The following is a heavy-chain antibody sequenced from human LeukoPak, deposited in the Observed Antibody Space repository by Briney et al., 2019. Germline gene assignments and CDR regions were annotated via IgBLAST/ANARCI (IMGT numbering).Heavy chain of an antibody. CDR3: AKELRPNDY. Sequence: GGSLRLSCAASGLTVSSNCMSWVRQAPGKGLEWVSFIYSGGSTYYTDSVKGRFTISRDSPKNTLFLQMNSLRAEDTAIYYCAKELRPNDYWGQGTLVTVSS. J-gene: IGHJ4*02. V-gene: IGHV3-53*01. CDR2: IYSGGST. D-gene: IGHD1-7*01. CDR1: GLTVSSNC.